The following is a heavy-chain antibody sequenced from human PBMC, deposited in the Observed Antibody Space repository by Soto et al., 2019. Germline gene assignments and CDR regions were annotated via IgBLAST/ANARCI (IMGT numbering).Heavy chain of an antibody. J-gene: IGHJ3*02. D-gene: IGHD3-10*01. CDR3: AREPMVRAAHGFDI. CDR1: GYTFTGHY. V-gene: IGHV1-2*02. CDR2: INSNSVGT. Sequence: QVQLVQSGAEVKKPGASVKVSCKASGYTFTGHYMHWARQAPGQGLEWMGWINSNSVGTNYAQKFQGRVTMTRDTSISTAYMELSRLRSDDTAVYYCAREPMVRAAHGFDIWGQGTMVTVSS.